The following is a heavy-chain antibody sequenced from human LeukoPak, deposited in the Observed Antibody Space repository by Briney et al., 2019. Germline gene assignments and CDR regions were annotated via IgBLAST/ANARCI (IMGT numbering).Heavy chain of an antibody. CDR2: INHSGDT. CDR1: GGSISSYY. D-gene: IGHD4-17*01. Sequence: SETLYLTCTVSGGSISSYYWSWIRQPPGKGLEWIGQINHSGDTNYNPSLKSRVSISVDTSKNQFSLNLNSVTAADTAVFYCARSATVTTGLFDYWGQGTLVTVSS. V-gene: IGHV4-34*01. J-gene: IGHJ4*02. CDR3: ARSATVTTGLFDY.